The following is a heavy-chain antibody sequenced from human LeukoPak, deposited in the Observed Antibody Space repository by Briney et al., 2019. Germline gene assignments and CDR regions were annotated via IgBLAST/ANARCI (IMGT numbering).Heavy chain of an antibody. CDR3: ARQGSSGYYAQSYYYYYGMDV. D-gene: IGHD3-22*01. V-gene: IGHV4-39*01. CDR2: IYYSGST. Sequence: SETLSLTCTVSGGSISSYYWGWIRQPPGKGLEWIGSIYYSGSTYYNPSLKSRVTISVDTSKNQFSLKLSSVTAADTAVYYCARQGSSGYYAQSYYYYYGMDVWGQGTTVTVSS. J-gene: IGHJ6*02. CDR1: GGSISSYY.